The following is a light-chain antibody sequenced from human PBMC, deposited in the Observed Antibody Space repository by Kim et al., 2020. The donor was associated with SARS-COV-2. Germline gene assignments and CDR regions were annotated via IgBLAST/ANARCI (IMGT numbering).Light chain of an antibody. CDR3: LQHNSYPIT. J-gene: IGKJ5*01. Sequence: SGGEKDSLSSQARQNIGNDLGGYQQSPGRAPKRLIYGAASLQSGVPPRFSGSGSGTEFTLTISSVQPEDFSTYVCLQHNSYPITFGQGKRLESK. CDR2: GAA. V-gene: IGKV1-17*01. CDR1: QNIGND.